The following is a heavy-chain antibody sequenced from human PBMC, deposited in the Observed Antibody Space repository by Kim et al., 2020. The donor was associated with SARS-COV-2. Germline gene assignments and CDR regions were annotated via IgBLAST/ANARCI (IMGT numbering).Heavy chain of an antibody. CDR1: GFTFSSYS. V-gene: IGHV3-21*01. J-gene: IGHJ6*02. Sequence: GGSLRLSCAASGFTFSSYSMNWVRQAPGKGLEWVSSISSSSSYIYYADSVKGRFTISRDNAKNSLYLQMNSLRAEDTAVYYCARDLGTSPLPAGTIWFGDPLYGMDVWGQGTTVTVSS. CDR2: ISSSSSYI. CDR3: ARDLGTSPLPAGTIWFGDPLYGMDV. D-gene: IGHD3-10*01.